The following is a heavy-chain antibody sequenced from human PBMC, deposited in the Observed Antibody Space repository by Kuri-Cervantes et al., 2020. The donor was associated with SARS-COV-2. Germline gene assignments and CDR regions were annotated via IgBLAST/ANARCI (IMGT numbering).Heavy chain of an antibody. CDR3: ARQRGTSSYSYYGMDV. CDR1: GYSFTSYW. CDR2: IYPGDSDT. V-gene: IGHV5-51*01. J-gene: IGHJ6*02. Sequence: GESLKISCKGSGYSFTSYWIGWVRQMPGKGLEWMGIIYPGDSDTRYSPSFQGQVTISADKSISTAYLQWSSLKASDTAMYYCARQRGTSSYSYYGMDVWGQGTTVTVSS. D-gene: IGHD6-6*01.